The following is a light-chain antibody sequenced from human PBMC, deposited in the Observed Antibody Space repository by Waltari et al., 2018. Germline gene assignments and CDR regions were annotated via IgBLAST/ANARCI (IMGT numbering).Light chain of an antibody. CDR2: EVS. V-gene: IGLV2-8*01. CDR3: SSYAGSDNLI. Sequence: QSALTQPPSASGSPGQSVTISCTGTSTDVAVYNYVSWYQQHPGKAPNLRLYEVSKRPAGGPDRFSGSKSGNTAARTVSGLQAEDEADYYCSSYAGSDNLIFGGGTKLTVL. CDR1: STDVAVYNY. J-gene: IGLJ2*01.